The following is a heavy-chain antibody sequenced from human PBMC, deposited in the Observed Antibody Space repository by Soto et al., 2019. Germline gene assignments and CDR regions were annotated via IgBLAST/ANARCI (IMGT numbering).Heavy chain of an antibody. CDR3: AHVSYSSSWFDY. CDR2: IYWNDDK. V-gene: IGHV2-5*01. J-gene: IGHJ4*02. D-gene: IGHD6-13*01. Sequence: QITLKESGPTLVKPTQTLTLTCTFSGFSLSTSGLGVGWIRQPPGKALEWLALIYWNDDKRYSPSLKSRLTITKDTSKNQVVLTMTIMDPVDTATYYCAHVSYSSSWFDYWGQGTLVTVSS. CDR1: GFSLSTSGLG.